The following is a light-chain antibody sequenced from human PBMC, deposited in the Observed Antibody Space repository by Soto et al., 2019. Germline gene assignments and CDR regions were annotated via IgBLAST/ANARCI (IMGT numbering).Light chain of an antibody. CDR1: SSDVGGYNY. CDR3: SSYTSSNTPVV. V-gene: IGLV2-14*01. Sequence: QSALTQPASVSGSPGQSITISCTGTSSDVGGYNYVSWYQHHPGKAPKLMIYEVSNRPSGVSNRFSGSKSGNTASLTISGLQAEDEADYYCSSYTSSNTPVVFGGGTQLTVL. J-gene: IGLJ2*01. CDR2: EVS.